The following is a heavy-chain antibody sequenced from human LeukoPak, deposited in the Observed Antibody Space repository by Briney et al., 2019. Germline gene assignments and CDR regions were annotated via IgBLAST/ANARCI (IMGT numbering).Heavy chain of an antibody. V-gene: IGHV1-2*02. J-gene: IGHJ5*02. Sequence: ASVKVSCKASGYTFTGYYMHWVRQAPGQGLEWMGWINPNSGGTNYVQKFQGRVTMTSDTSISTAYMELSRLRSDDTAVYYCARESFIVVVPAARWFDPWGQGTLVTVSS. CDR3: ARESFIVVVPAARWFDP. CDR1: GYTFTGYY. D-gene: IGHD2-2*01. CDR2: INPNSGGT.